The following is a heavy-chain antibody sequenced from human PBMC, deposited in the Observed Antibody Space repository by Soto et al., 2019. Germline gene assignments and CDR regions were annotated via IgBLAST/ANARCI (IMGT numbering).Heavy chain of an antibody. D-gene: IGHD3-16*02. CDR1: GYTFTSYG. CDR3: ARVPMITFGGVIVSKSPFDY. J-gene: IGHJ4*02. CDR2: ISAYNGNT. Sequence: GASVKVSCKASGYTFTSYGISWVRQAPGQGLEWMGWISAYNGNTNYAQKLQGRVTMTTDTSTSTAYMELRSLRSDDTAVYYCARVPMITFGGVIVSKSPFDYWGQGTLVTVSS. V-gene: IGHV1-18*01.